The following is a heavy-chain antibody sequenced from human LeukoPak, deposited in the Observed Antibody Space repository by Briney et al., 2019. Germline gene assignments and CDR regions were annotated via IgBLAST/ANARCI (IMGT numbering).Heavy chain of an antibody. V-gene: IGHV1-18*04. CDR2: ISAYNGNT. CDR1: GYTFTSYG. D-gene: IGHD2-2*01. J-gene: IGHJ4*02. Sequence: DSVKVSCKASGYTFTSYGISWVRQAPGQGLEWMGWISAYNGNTNYAQKLQGRVTMTTDTSTSTAYMELRSLRSDDTAVYYCARVSPRDDCSSTSCYGNFDYWGQGTLVTVSS. CDR3: ARVSPRDDCSSTSCYGNFDY.